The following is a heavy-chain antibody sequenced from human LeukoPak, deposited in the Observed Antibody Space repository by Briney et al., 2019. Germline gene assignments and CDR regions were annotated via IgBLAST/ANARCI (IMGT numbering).Heavy chain of an antibody. V-gene: IGHV3-15*01. D-gene: IGHD3-9*01. J-gene: IGHJ6*02. CDR2: IKSKTDGGTT. Sequence: GGSLRLSCAASGFTFSNAWMSWVRQAPGKGLEWVGRIKSKTDGGTTDYAAPVKGRFTISRDDSKNTPYLQMNSLKTEDTAVYYCTTVDPYYYYYYGMDVWGQGTTVTVSS. CDR3: TTVDPYYYYYYGMDV. CDR1: GFTFSNAW.